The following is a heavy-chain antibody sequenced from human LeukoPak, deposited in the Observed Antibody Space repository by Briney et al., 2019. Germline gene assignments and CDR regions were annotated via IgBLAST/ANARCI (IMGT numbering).Heavy chain of an antibody. V-gene: IGHV3-48*04. D-gene: IGHD1-1*01. CDR2: ISSSSSTI. J-gene: IGHJ4*02. CDR3: ARGLDGYFDY. CDR1: GYTFSSYS. Sequence: GGSLRLSCAASGYTFSSYSTNWVRQAPGKGLEWVSYISSSSSTIYYADSVKGRFTISRDNAKNSLYLQMNSLRAEDTAVYYCARGLDGYFDYWGQGTLVTVSS.